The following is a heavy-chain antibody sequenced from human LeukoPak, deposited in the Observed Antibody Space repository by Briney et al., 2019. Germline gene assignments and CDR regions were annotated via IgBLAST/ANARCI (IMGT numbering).Heavy chain of an antibody. D-gene: IGHD3-9*01. Sequence: GGSLRLSCAASGFIFDDYVMTWVRQRPGKGLEWVSGINWNGDSTDYADSVKGRFTISRDNAKKSLHLQMNSLRAEDTALYYCARVDGRNYEILTGYFDYWGQGTLVTVSS. CDR2: INWNGDST. J-gene: IGHJ4*02. CDR3: ARVDGRNYEILTGYFDY. CDR1: GFIFDDYV. V-gene: IGHV3-20*04.